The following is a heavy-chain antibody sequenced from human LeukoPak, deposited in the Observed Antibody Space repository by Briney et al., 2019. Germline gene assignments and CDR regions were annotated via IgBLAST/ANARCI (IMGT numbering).Heavy chain of an antibody. J-gene: IGHJ4*02. Sequence: SETLSLTCAVYGGSFSGYYWSWIRQPPGKGLEWIGEINHSGSTNYNPSLKSRVTISVDTSKNQFSLKLSSVTAADTAVYYCARDDRYCSGGSCRGALDYWGQGTLVTVSS. V-gene: IGHV4-34*01. D-gene: IGHD2-15*01. CDR3: ARDDRYCSGGSCRGALDY. CDR1: GGSFSGYY. CDR2: INHSGST.